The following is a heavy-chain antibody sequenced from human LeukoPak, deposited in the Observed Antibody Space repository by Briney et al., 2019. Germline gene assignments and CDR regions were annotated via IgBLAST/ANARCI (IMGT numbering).Heavy chain of an antibody. V-gene: IGHV4-59*01. Sequence: SETLSLTCTVSGGSISSYYWSWIRQPPGKGLEWIAYIYYSGSTNYNPSLKSRVTISVDTSKNQFSLKLSSVTAADTAVYYCARVLGYCSGGSCYWGDYYYYMDVWGKGTTVTISS. CDR3: ARVLGYCSGGSCYWGDYYYYMDV. J-gene: IGHJ6*03. CDR1: GGSISSYY. D-gene: IGHD2-15*01. CDR2: IYYSGST.